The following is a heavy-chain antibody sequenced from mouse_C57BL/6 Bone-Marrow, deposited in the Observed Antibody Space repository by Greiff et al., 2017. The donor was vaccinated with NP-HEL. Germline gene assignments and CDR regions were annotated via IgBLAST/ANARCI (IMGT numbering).Heavy chain of an antibody. CDR3: ARGYYGYLFDY. CDR2: INPNNGGT. V-gene: IGHV1-26*01. CDR1: GYTFTDYY. D-gene: IGHD2-2*01. J-gene: IGHJ2*01. Sequence: EVQLQQSGPELVKPGASVKISCKASGYTFTDYYMNWVKQSHGKSLEWIGDINPNNGGTSYNQKFKGKATLTVDKSSSTAYMELRSLTSEDSAVYYCARGYYGYLFDYWGQGTTLTVSS.